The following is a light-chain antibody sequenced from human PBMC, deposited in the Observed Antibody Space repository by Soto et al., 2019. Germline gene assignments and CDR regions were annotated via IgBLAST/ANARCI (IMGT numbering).Light chain of an antibody. CDR1: QSISSSY. CDR3: QQYGYSPPWT. V-gene: IGKV3-20*01. Sequence: EIVLTQSPATLSLSPGERATLSCRASQSISSSYLAWYQQKPGQAPMLLIYDASSRATGIPDRFSGSGSGTDFTLTISRLEPEDLAGYYCQQYGYSPPWTFGQGTTVEI. J-gene: IGKJ1*01. CDR2: DAS.